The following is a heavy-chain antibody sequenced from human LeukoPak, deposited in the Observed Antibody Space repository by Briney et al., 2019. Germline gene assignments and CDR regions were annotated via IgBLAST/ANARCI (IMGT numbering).Heavy chain of an antibody. D-gene: IGHD3-22*01. J-gene: IGHJ4*02. CDR2: IYSGGST. V-gene: IGHV3-66*01. CDR3: YPMIVVTIRVINDY. Sequence: PGGSLRLSCAASGFTVSSNYMSWVRQAPGKGLEWVSVIYSGGSTYYADSVKGRFTISRDNSKNTLYLQMNSLRAEDTAVYYCYPMIVVTIRVINDYWGQGTLVTVSS. CDR1: GFTVSSNY.